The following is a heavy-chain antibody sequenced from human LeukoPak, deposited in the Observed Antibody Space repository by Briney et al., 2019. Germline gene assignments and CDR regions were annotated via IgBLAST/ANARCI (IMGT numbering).Heavy chain of an antibody. D-gene: IGHD4-17*01. Sequence: SETLSLTCTVSGGSISSGSYYWSWIRQPAGKGLEWIGRIYTSGSTTYNPSLKSRVTISVDTSKNQFSLKLSSVTAADTAVYYCARRRGVTTRYFDYWGQGTLVTVSS. V-gene: IGHV4-61*02. CDR3: ARRRGVTTRYFDY. J-gene: IGHJ4*02. CDR2: IYTSGST. CDR1: GGSISSGSYY.